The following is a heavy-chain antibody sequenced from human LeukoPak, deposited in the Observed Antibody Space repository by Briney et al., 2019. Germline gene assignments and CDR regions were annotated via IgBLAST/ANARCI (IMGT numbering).Heavy chain of an antibody. Sequence: PSETPSLTCTVSGGSISSVSNSWGWIRQPPGKGLEWIGEINHSGGTNYNPSLKSRVTISVDTSKNQFSLKLTSVTAADTAVYYCARATSGYDWIWGQGTLVTVSS. V-gene: IGHV4-39*07. D-gene: IGHD5-12*01. CDR1: GGSISSVSNS. CDR3: ARATSGYDWI. CDR2: INHSGGT. J-gene: IGHJ4*02.